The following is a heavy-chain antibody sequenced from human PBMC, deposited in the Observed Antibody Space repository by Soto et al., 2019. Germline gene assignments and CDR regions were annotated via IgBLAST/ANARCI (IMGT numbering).Heavy chain of an antibody. Sequence: GGSLRLSCEASGFTFSSHGMHWVRQAPGKGLEWVAVIWFDGSLKYYGDTVKGRLTISRDNSKNTVYLEMNSLRDEDTAVYYCVRDRTRWFDPWGQGTLVTVSS. CDR3: VRDRTRWFDP. V-gene: IGHV3-33*01. J-gene: IGHJ5*02. CDR1: GFTFSSHG. CDR2: IWFDGSLK.